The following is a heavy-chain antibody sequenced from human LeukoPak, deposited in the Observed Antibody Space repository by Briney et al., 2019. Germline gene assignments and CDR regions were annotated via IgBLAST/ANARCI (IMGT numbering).Heavy chain of an antibody. CDR2: IKTHGSET. CDR1: GLTFSDLW. J-gene: IGHJ4*02. Sequence: GRSLRLSCEVYGLTFSDLWTHWVRQAAREGLVWVSRIKTHGSETSYGDAVRGRFLISRDNSRNMLFLLMNNVRDDDTAMYFCARDVGPYGGSPGADWGQGTQVIVSS. D-gene: IGHD1-26*01. V-gene: IGHV3-74*01. CDR3: ARDVGPYGGSPGAD.